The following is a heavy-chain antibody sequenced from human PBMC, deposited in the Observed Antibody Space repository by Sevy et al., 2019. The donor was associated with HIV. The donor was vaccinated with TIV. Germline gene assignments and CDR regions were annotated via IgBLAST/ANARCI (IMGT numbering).Heavy chain of an antibody. CDR1: GFTFSSYS. V-gene: IGHV3-21*01. J-gene: IGHJ6*02. Sequence: GGSLRLSCAASGFTFSSYSMNWVRQAPGKGLEWVSSISSSSSYIYYADSVKGRFTISRDNAKNSLYLQMNSLRAADTAMYYCARDRLVVVPAATHYYYYGMDVWGQGTTVTVSS. CDR3: ARDRLVVVPAATHYYYYGMDV. D-gene: IGHD2-2*01. CDR2: ISSSSSYI.